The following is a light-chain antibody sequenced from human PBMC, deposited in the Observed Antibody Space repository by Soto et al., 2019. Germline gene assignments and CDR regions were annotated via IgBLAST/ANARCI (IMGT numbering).Light chain of an antibody. V-gene: IGKV3-11*01. CDR2: DAS. CDR1: QSVSTF. Sequence: EIVLTQSPATLSLSPGERATLTCRASQSVSTFLAWYQHKPGQAPRLLIYDASIRATGVPARFSGSGSGTDFSLTISSLEPEDFAIYYCQQRSIWPPWTFGQGTKVDIK. J-gene: IGKJ1*01. CDR3: QQRSIWPPWT.